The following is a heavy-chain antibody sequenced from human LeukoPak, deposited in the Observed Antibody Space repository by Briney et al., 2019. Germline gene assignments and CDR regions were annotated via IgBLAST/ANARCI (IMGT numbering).Heavy chain of an antibody. CDR3: ARLHSSGYYYLTYYFDY. V-gene: IGHV3-66*04. CDR2: IYSGGST. CDR1: GFTVSSNY. Sequence: GGSLRLSCAASGFTVSSNYMSWVRQAPGKGLEWVSVIYSGGSTYYADSVKGRFTISRDNSKNTLYLQMNSLRAEDTAVYYCARLHSSGYYYLTYYFDYWGQGTLVTVSS. D-gene: IGHD3-22*01. J-gene: IGHJ4*02.